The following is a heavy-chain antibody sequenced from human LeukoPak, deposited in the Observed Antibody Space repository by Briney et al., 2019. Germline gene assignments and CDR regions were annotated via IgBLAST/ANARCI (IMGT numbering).Heavy chain of an antibody. CDR1: GFTFSSYE. Sequence: GGSLRLSCAASGFTFSSYEMNWVRQAPGKGLEWVSYISSSGSTIHYADSVKGRFTISRNNAKNSLYLQMDSLRAEDTALYYCARAPITSPFYFDYWGQGTLVTVSS. CDR2: ISSSGSTI. CDR3: ARAPITSPFYFDY. J-gene: IGHJ4*02. D-gene: IGHD2-2*01. V-gene: IGHV3-48*03.